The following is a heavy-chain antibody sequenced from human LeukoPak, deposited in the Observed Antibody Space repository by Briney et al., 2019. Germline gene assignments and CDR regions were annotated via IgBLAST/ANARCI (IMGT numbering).Heavy chain of an antibody. J-gene: IGHJ4*02. D-gene: IGHD4-17*01. CDR3: AREGPTVTTRGNFDY. CDR1: GYTFTSYG. V-gene: IGHV1-18*01. Sequence: ASVKVSCKASGYTFTSYGISWVRQAPGQGLEWMGWISAYNGNTNYAQKFQGRVTITADESTSTAYMELSSLRSEDTAVYYCAREGPTVTTRGNFDYWGQGTLVTVSS. CDR2: ISAYNGNT.